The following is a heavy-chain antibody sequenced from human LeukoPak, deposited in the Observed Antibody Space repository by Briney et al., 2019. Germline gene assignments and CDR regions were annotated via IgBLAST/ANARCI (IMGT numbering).Heavy chain of an antibody. CDR2: INPNSGGT. D-gene: IGHD1-26*01. Sequence: ASVKVSCKASGYSFTGYYIHWVRQAPGQGLEWMGWINPNSGGTYYAQKFQGRVTMTSDTTLKTVYMEVTRLRSDDTAVYYCARGHPKYSGSFYTLQYWGQGTLVTASS. J-gene: IGHJ4*02. CDR3: ARGHPKYSGSFYTLQY. V-gene: IGHV1-2*02. CDR1: GYSFTGYY.